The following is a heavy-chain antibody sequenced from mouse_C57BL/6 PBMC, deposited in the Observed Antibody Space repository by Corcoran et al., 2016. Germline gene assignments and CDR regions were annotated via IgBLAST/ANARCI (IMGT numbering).Heavy chain of an antibody. CDR3: AREETAQASAWFAY. CDR2: INPNNGGT. V-gene: IGHV1-26*01. J-gene: IGHJ3*01. CDR1: GYTFTDYY. D-gene: IGHD3-2*02. Sequence: EVQLQQSGPELVKPGASVKISCNASGYTFTDYYMNWVQQSHGKSLEWIGDINPNNGGTSYNQKFKGKATLTVDKSSSTAYMELRSLTSEDSAVYYCAREETAQASAWFAYWGQGTLVTVSA.